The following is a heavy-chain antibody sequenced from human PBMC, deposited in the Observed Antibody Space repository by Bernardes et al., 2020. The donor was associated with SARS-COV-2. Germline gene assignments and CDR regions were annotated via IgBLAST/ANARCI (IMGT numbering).Heavy chain of an antibody. D-gene: IGHD2-21*02. CDR2: ISGVGMYI. CDR3: ARDVGGADWRFGFDV. J-gene: IGHJ3*01. Sequence: GRSLRLSSAASGFTLRNYLSSWFRQAPGKGLEWVASISGVGMYIYYGDAVRGRFTTSRDNTRTSVFLQMESLRAEDTAVYYCARDVGGADWRFGFDVWGPGTMVHVS. CDR1: GFTLRNYL. V-gene: IGHV3-21*01.